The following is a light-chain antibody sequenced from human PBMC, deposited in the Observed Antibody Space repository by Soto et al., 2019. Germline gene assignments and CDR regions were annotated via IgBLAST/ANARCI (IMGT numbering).Light chain of an antibody. CDR3: NHYGSSPST. V-gene: IGKV3-20*01. Sequence: EIVLTQSPGTLSLSPGERATLSCRASQSLSGNYLAWYQQKPGQAPRLLIFCVSSRATGIPDRFSGSGSGTDFTLTINRLETEDFAVYYCNHYGSSPSTFGLWTKLEIK. CDR1: QSLSGNY. J-gene: IGKJ2*01. CDR2: CVS.